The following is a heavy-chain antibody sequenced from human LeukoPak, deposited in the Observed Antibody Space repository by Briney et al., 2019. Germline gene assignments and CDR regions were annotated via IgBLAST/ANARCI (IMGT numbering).Heavy chain of an antibody. CDR1: GFTFSSYG. V-gene: IGHV3-33*08. CDR2: IWYDGSNK. J-gene: IGHJ4*02. D-gene: IGHD3-9*01. CDR3: AREGSVLRYFEAIDY. Sequence: TGGSLRLSCAASGFTFSSYGMHWVRQAPGKGLEWVAVIWYDGSNKYYADSVKGRFTISRDNSKNTLYLQMNSLRAEDTAVYYCAREGSVLRYFEAIDYWGQGTLVTVSS.